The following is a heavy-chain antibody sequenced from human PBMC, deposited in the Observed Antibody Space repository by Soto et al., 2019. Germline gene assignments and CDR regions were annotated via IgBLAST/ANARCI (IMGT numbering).Heavy chain of an antibody. CDR2: INHSGST. Sequence: QVQLQESGPGLVKPSETLSLTCTVSGGSFSSNYWSWIRQPPGKGLEWIGYINHSGSTNYNPSLMSRVTISVDTSKNQFSLKLRSVTAADTAVYYCARTGNSGYFWSVDYWGQGTLVTVSS. CDR1: GGSFSSNY. D-gene: IGHD3-22*01. CDR3: ARTGNSGYFWSVDY. J-gene: IGHJ4*02. V-gene: IGHV4-59*01.